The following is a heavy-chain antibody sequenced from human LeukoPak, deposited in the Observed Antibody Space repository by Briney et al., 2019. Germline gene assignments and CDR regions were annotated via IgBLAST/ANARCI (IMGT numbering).Heavy chain of an antibody. CDR3: ARVIGSYGDSAY. D-gene: IGHD3-16*01. Sequence: PGGSLRLPCAASGFTFSSYSINWVRQAPGKGLEWVSYISSTSSAIYYADSVKGRFTISRDNAKNSLYLQMNSLRAEDTAVYYCARVIGSYGDSAYWGQGTLVTVSS. V-gene: IGHV3-48*04. CDR2: ISSTSSAI. CDR1: GFTFSSYS. J-gene: IGHJ4*02.